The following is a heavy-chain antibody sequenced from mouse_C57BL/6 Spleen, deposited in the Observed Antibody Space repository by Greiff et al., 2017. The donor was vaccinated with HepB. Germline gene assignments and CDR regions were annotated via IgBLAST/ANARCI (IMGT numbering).Heavy chain of an antibody. CDR1: GFTFSDYY. CDR2: INYDGSST. CDR3: ARGGLLEDWYFDV. V-gene: IGHV5-16*01. Sequence: EVMLVESEGGLVQPGSSMKLSCTASGFTFSDYYMAWVRQVPEKGLEWVANINYDGSSTYYLDSLKSRFIISIDNAKNILYLQMSSLKSEDTATYYCARGGLLEDWYFDVWGTGTTVTVSS. J-gene: IGHJ1*03. D-gene: IGHD2-3*01.